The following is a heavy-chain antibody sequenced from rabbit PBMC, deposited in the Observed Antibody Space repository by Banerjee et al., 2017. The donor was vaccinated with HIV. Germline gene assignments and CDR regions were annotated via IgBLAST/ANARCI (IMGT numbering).Heavy chain of an antibody. Sequence: QELVESGGGLVQPGESLKLSCKASGIDFTNYGISWVRQAPGKGPEWIGYIYPGFDMTNYATSVKGRFTISSDNAQNTVDLQMNSLTAADTATYFCVRSYAEYRYFFDLWGQGTLVTVS. CDR3: VRSYAEYRYFFDL. CDR1: GIDFTNYG. J-gene: IGHJ4*01. V-gene: IGHV1S7*01. D-gene: IGHD4-2*01. CDR2: IYPGFDMT.